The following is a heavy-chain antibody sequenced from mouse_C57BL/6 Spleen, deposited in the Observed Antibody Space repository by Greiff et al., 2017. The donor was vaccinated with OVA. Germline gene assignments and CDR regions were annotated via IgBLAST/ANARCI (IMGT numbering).Heavy chain of an antibody. J-gene: IGHJ4*01. CDR3: AKEAFVTTVVEGAMDY. Sequence: VQLQQSGPGLVQPSQRLSITCTVSGFSLTSYGVHWVRQSPGKGLEWLGVIWRGGSTDYNAAFMSRLSITKDNSKSQVFFKMNSLQADDTAIYYCAKEAFVTTVVEGAMDYWGQGTSVTVSS. CDR1: GFSLTSYG. CDR2: IWRGGST. V-gene: IGHV2-5*01. D-gene: IGHD1-1*01.